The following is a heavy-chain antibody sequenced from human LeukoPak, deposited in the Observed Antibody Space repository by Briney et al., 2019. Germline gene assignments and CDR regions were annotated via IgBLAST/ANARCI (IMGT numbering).Heavy chain of an antibody. D-gene: IGHD3-10*01. V-gene: IGHV4-30-2*01. Sequence: SQTLSLTCAVSGGSISSGGYSWSWIRQPPGKGLEWIGYIYQNGNTYYNPSLKSRVTISVDRSKNQFSLNLSSVTAADTAVYYCARDSAAMVRGHVYYYYGMDVWGQGTTVTVSS. CDR3: ARDSAAMVRGHVYYYYGMDV. J-gene: IGHJ6*02. CDR1: GGSISSGGYS. CDR2: IYQNGNT.